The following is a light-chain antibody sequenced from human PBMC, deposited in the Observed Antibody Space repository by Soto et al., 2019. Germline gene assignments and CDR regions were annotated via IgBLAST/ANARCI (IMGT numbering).Light chain of an antibody. Sequence: DIQMTQSPSSLSASVGDRVTITCRASQGISNYLAWSQQKPGKVPKLLIYAASTLQSGVPSRFSGSGSGTDFTLTISSLQPEDVATYYCQKYNSASPLTFGGGTKVEIK. CDR3: QKYNSASPLT. CDR1: QGISNY. J-gene: IGKJ4*01. V-gene: IGKV1-27*01. CDR2: AAS.